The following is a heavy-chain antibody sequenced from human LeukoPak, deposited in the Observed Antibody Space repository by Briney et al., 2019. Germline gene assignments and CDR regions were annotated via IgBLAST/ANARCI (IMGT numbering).Heavy chain of an antibody. Sequence: PGGSLRLSYAASGFTFSSYAMSWVRQAPGKGLEWVSAISGSGGSTYYADSVKGRFTISRDNSKNTLYLQMNSLRAEDTAVYYCAKGEQLWLSYYFDYWGQGTLVTVSS. J-gene: IGHJ4*02. CDR2: ISGSGGST. D-gene: IGHD5-18*01. CDR1: GFTFSSYA. V-gene: IGHV3-23*01. CDR3: AKGEQLWLSYYFDY.